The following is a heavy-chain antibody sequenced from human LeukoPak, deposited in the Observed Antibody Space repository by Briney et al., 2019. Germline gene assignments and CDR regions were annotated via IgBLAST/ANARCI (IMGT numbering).Heavy chain of an antibody. D-gene: IGHD6-19*01. Sequence: GASVKVSCKASGYTFTGYYMHWVRQAPGQGLEWMGWINPNSGDTNYAQKFQGRVTVTRDTSISTAYMELSRLRSDDTAVYYCARAGSSGWYVHPTLDYWGQGTLLTVSS. CDR3: ARAGSSGWYVHPTLDY. J-gene: IGHJ4*02. V-gene: IGHV1-2*02. CDR1: GYTFTGYY. CDR2: INPNSGDT.